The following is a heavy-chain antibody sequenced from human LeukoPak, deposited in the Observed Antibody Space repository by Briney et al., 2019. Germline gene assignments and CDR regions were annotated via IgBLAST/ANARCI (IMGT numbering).Heavy chain of an antibody. D-gene: IGHD6-13*01. CDR2: INHSGST. CDR3: ARAPTRYSSSWARAFDI. CDR1: GGSFSGYY. J-gene: IGHJ3*02. V-gene: IGHV4-34*01. Sequence: PSETLSLTCAVYGGSFSGYYWSWLRQPPGKGLEWIGEINHSGSTNYNPSLKSRVTISVDTSKNQFSLKLSSVTAADTAVYYCARAPTRYSSSWARAFDIWGQGTMVTVSS.